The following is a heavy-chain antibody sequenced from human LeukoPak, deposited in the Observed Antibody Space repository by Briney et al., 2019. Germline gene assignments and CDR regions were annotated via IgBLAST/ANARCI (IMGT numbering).Heavy chain of an antibody. Sequence: SETLSLTCAVYGGSFSGYYWSWIRQPPGKGLEWIGYIYHSGSTYYNPSLKSRVTISVDRSKNQFSLKLSSVTAADTAVYYCARAVRQLLYYFDYWGQGTLVTVSS. D-gene: IGHD2-2*01. V-gene: IGHV4-34*01. CDR3: ARAVRQLLYYFDY. CDR2: IYHSGST. CDR1: GGSFSGYY. J-gene: IGHJ4*02.